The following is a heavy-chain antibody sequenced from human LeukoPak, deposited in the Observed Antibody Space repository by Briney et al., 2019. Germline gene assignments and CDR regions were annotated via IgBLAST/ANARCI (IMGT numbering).Heavy chain of an antibody. CDR3: ARGLVAGTIVY. V-gene: IGHV4-34*01. CDR1: GWSFSGYY. CDR2: INHGVST. J-gene: IGHJ4*02. Sequence: SETLSLTCAVYGWSFSGYYWSWIRQPPGKGLEWIGEINHGVSTNYNPSLKSRVTISVDTSKNQFSLKLSSVPAAATAVYYCARGLVAGTIVYWGQGTLVTVSS. D-gene: IGHD6-19*01.